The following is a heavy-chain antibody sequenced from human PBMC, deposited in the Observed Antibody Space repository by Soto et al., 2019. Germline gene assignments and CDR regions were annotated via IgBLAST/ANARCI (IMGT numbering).Heavy chain of an antibody. D-gene: IGHD6-13*01. J-gene: IGHJ4*02. Sequence: QVHLQESGPGLAKPSETLSLTCTVSGGSISSYYWSWIRQPPGKGLEWIGYVYYPGSTNYNPSLKSRVPISLDPSKNQFFLKLTSVTAADTAVYYCARVAAAGWRYFDYWGQGTPVTVSS. V-gene: IGHV4-59*01. CDR1: GGSISSYY. CDR2: VYYPGST. CDR3: ARVAAAGWRYFDY.